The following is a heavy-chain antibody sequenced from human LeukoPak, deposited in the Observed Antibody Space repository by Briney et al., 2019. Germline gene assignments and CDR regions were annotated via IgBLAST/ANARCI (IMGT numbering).Heavy chain of an antibody. D-gene: IGHD2-2*02. CDR1: GGSISSSNW. Sequence: SETLSLTCAVSGGSISSSNWWSWVRQPPGKGLEWIGEIYHSGSTNYNPSLKSRVTISVDTSKNQFSLRLSSVTAADTAVYYCARGSPLLPIHYYYYYGMDVWGQGTTVTVSS. CDR2: IYHSGST. CDR3: ARGSPLLPIHYYYYYGMDV. V-gene: IGHV4-4*02. J-gene: IGHJ6*02.